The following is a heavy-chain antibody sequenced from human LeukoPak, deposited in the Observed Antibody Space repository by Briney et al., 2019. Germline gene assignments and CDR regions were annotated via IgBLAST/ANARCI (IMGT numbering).Heavy chain of an antibody. CDR3: TRESGPYCPFGY. J-gene: IGHJ4*02. D-gene: IGHD1-26*01. Sequence: SETLSLTCGVSGGSITSTNWWSWVRQPPGQGVEWIGETSLTGRTNYNPSLIGRVIMSLDESRDQLSLTLTSVTAADTAMYYCTRESGPYCPFGYWGQGTLVVVPS. V-gene: IGHV4-4*02. CDR2: TSLTGRT. CDR1: GGSITSTNW.